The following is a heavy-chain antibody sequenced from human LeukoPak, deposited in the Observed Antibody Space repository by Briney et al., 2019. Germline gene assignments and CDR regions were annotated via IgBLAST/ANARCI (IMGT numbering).Heavy chain of an antibody. J-gene: IGHJ6*02. CDR2: ISAYNGNT. Sequence: ASVKVSCKASGYTFTSYGISWVRQAPGQGLEWMGWISAYNGNTNYAQKLQGRVTMTTDTSTNTAYMELRSLRSDDTAVYYCARDNDFWSGYYRGAYYYYYGMDVWGQGTTVTVSS. D-gene: IGHD3-3*01. V-gene: IGHV1-18*01. CDR3: ARDNDFWSGYYRGAYYYYYGMDV. CDR1: GYTFTSYG.